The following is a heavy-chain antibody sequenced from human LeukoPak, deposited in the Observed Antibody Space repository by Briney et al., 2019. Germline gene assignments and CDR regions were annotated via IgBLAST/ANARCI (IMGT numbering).Heavy chain of an antibody. Sequence: SVKVSCKASRGTFSSYAISWVRQAPGQGLEWMGGIIPIFGTANYAQKFQGRVTTTADESTSTAYMELSSLRSEDTAVYFCATYCSSTSCSLYYYYYGMDVWGKGTTVTVSS. CDR2: IIPIFGTA. J-gene: IGHJ6*04. CDR1: RGTFSSYA. D-gene: IGHD2-2*01. CDR3: ATYCSSTSCSLYYYYYGMDV. V-gene: IGHV1-69*13.